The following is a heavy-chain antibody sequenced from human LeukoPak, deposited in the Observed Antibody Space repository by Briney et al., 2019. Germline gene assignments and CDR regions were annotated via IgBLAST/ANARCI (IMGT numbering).Heavy chain of an antibody. J-gene: IGHJ5*02. Sequence: PSGTLSLTCTVSGGSISSSSYYWGWIRQPPGKGLEWIGSIYYSGSTYYNPSLKSRVTISVDTSKNQFSLKLSSVTAADTAVYYCAIDVYIVVVPAASWFDPWGQGTLVTVSS. CDR2: IYYSGST. V-gene: IGHV4-39*02. CDR1: GGSISSSSYY. D-gene: IGHD2-2*01. CDR3: AIDVYIVVVPAASWFDP.